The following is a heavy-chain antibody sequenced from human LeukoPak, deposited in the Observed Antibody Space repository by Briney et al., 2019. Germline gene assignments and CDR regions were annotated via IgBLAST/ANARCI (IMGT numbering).Heavy chain of an antibody. D-gene: IGHD3-22*01. J-gene: IGHJ6*03. CDR1: GGTFSSYA. Sequence: SVKVSCKASGGTFSSYAISWVRQAPGQGLEWMGGIIPIFGTANYAQKFQGRVTITTDESTSTAYMELSSLRSEDTAVYYCAINYYDSSGYPTNYYYYYMDVWGKGTTVTVSS. V-gene: IGHV1-69*05. CDR2: IIPIFGTA. CDR3: AINYYDSSGYPTNYYYYYMDV.